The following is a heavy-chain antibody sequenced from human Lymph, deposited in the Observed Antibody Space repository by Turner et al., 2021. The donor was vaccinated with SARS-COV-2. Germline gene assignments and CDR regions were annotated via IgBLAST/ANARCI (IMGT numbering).Heavy chain of an antibody. CDR2: FYKIGSS. CDR3: ARHQGSTSGYDHGMNV. CDR1: GGSISSPS. Sequence: QAQLQESGPGLVRPSETLSLTCTVSGGSISSPSWSWIRPSPGRGLEWIGYFYKIGSSDYNPTLRSRVTISVDTSKNQRSLNLISVTAADTAVYYCARHQGSTSGYDHGMNVWGQGTAVIVSS. V-gene: IGHV4-59*08. J-gene: IGHJ6*02. D-gene: IGHD1-1*01.